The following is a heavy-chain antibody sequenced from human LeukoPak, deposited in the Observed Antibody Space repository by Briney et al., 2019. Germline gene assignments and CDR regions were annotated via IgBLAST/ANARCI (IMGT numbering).Heavy chain of an antibody. V-gene: IGHV3-74*01. CDR3: ARLRYGPYGMDV. Sequence: GGSLRLSCVVSEFSFSDYWMHWVRQAPGKGLVWVSRINSDGSSTNYADSAKGRFTISRDNAKNTLYLQTNSLRVEDTAVYYCARLRYGPYGMDVWGQGTTVTVSS. J-gene: IGHJ6*02. D-gene: IGHD3-16*02. CDR1: EFSFSDYW. CDR2: INSDGSST.